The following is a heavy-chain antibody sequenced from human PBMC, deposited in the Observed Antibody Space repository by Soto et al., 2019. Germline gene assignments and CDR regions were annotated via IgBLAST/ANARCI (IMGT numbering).Heavy chain of an antibody. CDR3: AREDTAMVGPFDY. CDR1: GGSISSSSYY. V-gene: IGHV4-39*01. Sequence: QLQLQESGPGLVKPSETLSLTCTVSGGSISSSSYYWGWIRQPPGKGLEWIGSIYYSGSTYYNPSLKSRVTISVDTSKNQFSLELSSVTAADTAVYYCAREDTAMVGPFDYWGQGTLVTVSS. D-gene: IGHD5-18*01. J-gene: IGHJ4*02. CDR2: IYYSGST.